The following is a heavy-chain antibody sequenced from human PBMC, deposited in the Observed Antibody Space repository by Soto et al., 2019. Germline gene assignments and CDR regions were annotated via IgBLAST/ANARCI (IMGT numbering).Heavy chain of an antibody. CDR3: AKDLGPGGRLLFEY. J-gene: IGHJ4*02. Sequence: GGSLRLSCAASGFTFSSYGMHWVRQAPGKGLEWVAVISYDGSNKYYADSVKGRFTISRDNSKNTLYLQMNSLRAEDTAVYYCAKDLGPGGRLLFEYWGQGTLVTVSS. V-gene: IGHV3-30*18. CDR1: GFTFSSYG. CDR2: ISYDGSNK. D-gene: IGHD7-27*01.